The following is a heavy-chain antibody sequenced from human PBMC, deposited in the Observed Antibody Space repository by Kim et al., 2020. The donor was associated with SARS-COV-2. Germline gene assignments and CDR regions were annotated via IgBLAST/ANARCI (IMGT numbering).Heavy chain of an antibody. V-gene: IGHV3-23*01. CDR1: GFTLSNYA. D-gene: IGHD2-21*01. CDR2: IRKGGTPT. CDR3: AKGSGDTGYFFDS. Sequence: GGSLGLSCVASGFTLSNYAMSWVRQAPGKGLEWVSAIRKGGTPTYYADSVKGRFTVSRDNSKNTLYLEMSSLRAEDTAVYHCAKGSGDTGYFFDSWGQGTLVTVSS. J-gene: IGHJ4*02.